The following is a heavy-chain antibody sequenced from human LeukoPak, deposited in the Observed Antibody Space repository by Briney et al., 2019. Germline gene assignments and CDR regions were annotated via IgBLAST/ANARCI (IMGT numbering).Heavy chain of an antibody. D-gene: IGHD4/OR15-4a*01. Sequence: GGSLRLYCAASGFTFSDYYMSWIRQAPGKGLEWVSYINSGGDTTYYAVSVTGRFTISRDNAKNSLYLQMNSLRAEDTAIYYCATYDYGADYFDYWGQGTLVTVST. CDR1: GFTFSDYY. J-gene: IGHJ4*02. V-gene: IGHV3-11*01. CDR2: INSGGDTT. CDR3: ATYDYGADYFDY.